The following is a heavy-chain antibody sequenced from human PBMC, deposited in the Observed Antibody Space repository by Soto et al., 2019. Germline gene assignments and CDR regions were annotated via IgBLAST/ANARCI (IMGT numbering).Heavy chain of an antibody. CDR1: GASISGFY. V-gene: IGHV4-4*07. J-gene: IGHJ5*02. CDR3: VRDGTKTLRDWFDP. CDR2: IYATGTT. D-gene: IGHD1-1*01. Sequence: PTETLSLTCTVSGASISGFYWSWIRKSAGKGLEWIGRIYATGTTDYNPSLKSRVMMSVDTSKKQFSLKLRSVTAADTAVYYCVRDGTKTLRDWFDPWGQGISVTVSS.